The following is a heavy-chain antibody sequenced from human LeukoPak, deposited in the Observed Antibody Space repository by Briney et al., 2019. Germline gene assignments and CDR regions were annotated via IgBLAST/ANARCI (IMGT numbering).Heavy chain of an antibody. J-gene: IGHJ3*02. Sequence: GASVKVSCKASGYTLTSYGISWVRQAPGQGLEWMGWISAYNGNTNYAQKLQGRVTMTTDTSTSTAYMELRSLRSDDTAVYYCARVGAAAGLTDAFDIWGQGTMVTVSS. D-gene: IGHD6-13*01. CDR1: GYTLTSYG. CDR3: ARVGAAAGLTDAFDI. V-gene: IGHV1-18*01. CDR2: ISAYNGNT.